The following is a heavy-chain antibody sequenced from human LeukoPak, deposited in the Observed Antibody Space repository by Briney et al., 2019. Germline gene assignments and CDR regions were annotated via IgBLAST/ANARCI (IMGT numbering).Heavy chain of an antibody. CDR1: GYTFTSYA. CDR3: ARAPGRRGDYERIDY. D-gene: IGHD3-22*01. J-gene: IGHJ4*02. V-gene: IGHV1-3*01. CDR2: FNAGNGNT. Sequence: GASVKVSCKASGYTFTSYAMHWVRQAPGQRLEWMGWFNAGNGNTKYSQKFQGRVTITRDTSASTAYMELSSLRSEDTAVYYCARAPGRRGDYERIDYWGQGTLVTVSS.